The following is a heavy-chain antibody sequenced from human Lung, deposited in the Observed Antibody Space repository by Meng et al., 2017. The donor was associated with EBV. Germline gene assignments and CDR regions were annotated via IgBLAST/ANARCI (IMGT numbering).Heavy chain of an antibody. D-gene: IGHD3-10*01. CDR1: GFTFSTYD. CDR2: ISYDGSKK. Sequence: QERGGGVGGGVVQPGRSLRLSCAASGFTFSTYDMHWVCQTPGKGLEWVALISYDGSKKDYADSVKGRFTISRDNSKNTLYLQMNSLRDDDTAVYYCGALFRGPQDDYWGQGTLVTVSS. V-gene: IGHV3-30*03. J-gene: IGHJ4*02. CDR3: GALFRGPQDDY.